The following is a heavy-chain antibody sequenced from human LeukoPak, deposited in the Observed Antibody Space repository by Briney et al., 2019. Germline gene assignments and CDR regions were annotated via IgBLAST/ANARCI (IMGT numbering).Heavy chain of an antibody. J-gene: IGHJ3*01. V-gene: IGHV3-23*01. D-gene: IGHD3-3*01. CDR2: ISGRGALT. CDR1: GLSFSNHA. Sequence: GGSLRLSCVASGLSFSNHAMTWVRQAPGKGLEWVSIISGRGALTDYAESVKGRFTISRDNSQNTLYLQMGSLRVEDTAIYYCAKERFVTIFGVVGDAFDAWGQGTMIVVSS. CDR3: AKERFVTIFGVVGDAFDA.